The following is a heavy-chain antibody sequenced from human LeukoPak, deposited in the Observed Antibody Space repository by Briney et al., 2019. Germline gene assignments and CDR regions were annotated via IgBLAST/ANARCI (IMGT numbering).Heavy chain of an antibody. CDR2: IDNRGST. CDR3: ARDSHSGFQ. V-gene: IGHV4-34*01. Sequence: SETLSLTCTVSDGSFNFYFWHWIREPPGKGLDWIGEIDNRGSTQYNPSLRSRVTISVDTSRNQFSLELTSVTAADTAVYFCARDSHSGFQWGQGTLVTVSS. D-gene: IGHD3-10*01. J-gene: IGHJ4*02. CDR1: DGSFNFYF.